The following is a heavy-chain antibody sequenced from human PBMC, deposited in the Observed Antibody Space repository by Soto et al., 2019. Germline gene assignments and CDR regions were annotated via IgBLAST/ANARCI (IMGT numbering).Heavy chain of an antibody. Sequence: PSETLSLTCAVSGGSISSSNWWSWVRQPPGKGLEWIGEIYHSGSTNYNPSLKSRVTISVDTSKNHFSLNLSSVTAADTAVYYCARVDSNGGLDSWGQGILVTVSS. CDR3: ARVDSNGGLDS. J-gene: IGHJ5*01. CDR1: GGSISSSNW. CDR2: IYHSGST. V-gene: IGHV4-4*02. D-gene: IGHD3-22*01.